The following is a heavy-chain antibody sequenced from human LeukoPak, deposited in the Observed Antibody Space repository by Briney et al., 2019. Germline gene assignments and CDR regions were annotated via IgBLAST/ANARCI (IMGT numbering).Heavy chain of an antibody. CDR2: IIPIFGTA. D-gene: IGHD3-22*01. CDR1: GGTFSSYA. J-gene: IGHJ3*02. V-gene: IGHV1-69*13. Sequence: GASVKXSCKASGGTFSSYAISWVRQAPGQGLEWMGGIIPIFGTANYAQKFQGRVTITADESTSTAYMELSSLRSEDTAVYYCARKRSSGYSHDAFDIWGQGTMVTVSS. CDR3: ARKRSSGYSHDAFDI.